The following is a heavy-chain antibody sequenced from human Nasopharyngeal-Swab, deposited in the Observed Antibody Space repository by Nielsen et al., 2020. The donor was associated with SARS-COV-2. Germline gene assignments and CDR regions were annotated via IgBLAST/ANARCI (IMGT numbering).Heavy chain of an antibody. CDR2: ISSSSTYI. V-gene: IGHV3-21*01. D-gene: IGHD3-3*01. J-gene: IGHJ6*02. Sequence: GESLKISCAASGFTFNNYNFNWVRQAPGKGLEWVSSISSSSTYIYYADPVKGRFTISRDSAKNSLYLQMNSLRAEDTAVYYCARDGLDYDFWSAYFMDVWGQGTTVTISS. CDR3: ARDGLDYDFWSAYFMDV. CDR1: GFTFNNYN.